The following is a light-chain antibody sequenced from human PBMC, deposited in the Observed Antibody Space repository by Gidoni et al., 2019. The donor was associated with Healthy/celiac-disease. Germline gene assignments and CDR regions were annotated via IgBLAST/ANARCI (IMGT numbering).Light chain of an antibody. CDR1: QSVSSSY. V-gene: IGKV3-20*01. CDR2: GAS. J-gene: IGKJ4*01. CDR3: QQYGSSPR. Sequence: EIVLTQSPGTLSLSPGESATLSCRASQSVSSSYLAWYQQKPGQAPRLLIYGASSRATGIPDRFSGSGSGTDFTLTISRLEPEDFAVYYCQQYGSSPRFGGGTKVEIK.